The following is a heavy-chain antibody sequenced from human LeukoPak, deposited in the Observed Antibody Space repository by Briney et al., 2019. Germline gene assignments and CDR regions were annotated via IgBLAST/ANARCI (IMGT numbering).Heavy chain of an antibody. V-gene: IGHV3-23*01. CDR2: ISGSGGST. Sequence: GGSLRLSCAASGFTFSSCAMSWVRQAPGKGLEWVSAISGSGGSTYYADSVKGRFTISRDNSKNTLYLQMNSLRAEDTAVYCCARRQTYYYDSSGYLFDYWGQGTLVTVSS. D-gene: IGHD3-22*01. CDR3: ARRQTYYYDSSGYLFDY. J-gene: IGHJ4*02. CDR1: GFTFSSCA.